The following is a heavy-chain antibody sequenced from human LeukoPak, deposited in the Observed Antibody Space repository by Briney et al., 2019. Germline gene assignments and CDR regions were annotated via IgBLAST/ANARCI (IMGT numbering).Heavy chain of an antibody. D-gene: IGHD3-22*01. CDR3: ARDVDYYDSSGAAGFGY. CDR1: GGSISSYY. J-gene: IGHJ4*02. CDR2: IYTSGST. Sequence: SETLSLTCTVSGGSISSYYWSWIRQPAGKGLEWIGRIYTSGSTNYNPSPKSRVTMSVDTSKNQFSLKLSSVTAADTAVYYCARDVDYYDSSGAAGFGYWGQGTLVTVSS. V-gene: IGHV4-4*07.